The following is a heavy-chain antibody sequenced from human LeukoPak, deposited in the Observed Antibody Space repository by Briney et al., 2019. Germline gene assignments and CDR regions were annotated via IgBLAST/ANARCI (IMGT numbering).Heavy chain of an antibody. CDR3: ARGEWELLGFDP. Sequence: ASVKVSCKASGGTFSSYAISWVRQAPGQGLEWMGGIIPIFGTANYAQKFQGRVTITADESTSTAYMELSSLRSEDTAVYYCARGEWELLGFDPWGQGTLVTVSS. V-gene: IGHV1-69*13. D-gene: IGHD1-26*01. CDR2: IIPIFGTA. CDR1: GGTFSSYA. J-gene: IGHJ5*02.